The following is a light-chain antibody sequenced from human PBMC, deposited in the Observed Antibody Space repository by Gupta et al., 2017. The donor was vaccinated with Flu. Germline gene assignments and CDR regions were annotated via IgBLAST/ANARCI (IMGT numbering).Light chain of an antibody. J-gene: IGLJ2*01. V-gene: IGLV1-44*01. CDR2: SNN. Sequence: QSVLTQPPSASGPPGQGVTRPCFCSSSNIGSNTVTWYQQLPGTAPKLLIYSNNQRRSGVPDRFSGSKSGTSAALAISGLQAEDEAGYYCAAWDDSLNGVVFGGGTKLTVL. CDR3: AAWDDSLNGVV. CDR1: SSNIGSNT.